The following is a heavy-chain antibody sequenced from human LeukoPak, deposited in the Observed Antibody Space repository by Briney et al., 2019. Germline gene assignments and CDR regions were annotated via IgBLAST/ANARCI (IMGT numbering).Heavy chain of an antibody. CDR1: GCTFSSYG. Sequence: GGSLRLSCAASGCTFSSYGMHWVRQAPGKGLDGVAVICYDGSKKYYADSVKGRFTISRENSKNTLYLQMNSLRAEDTAVYYCARDLHYYGSGSYYPLLDYWGQGTLVTVSS. J-gene: IGHJ4*02. CDR3: ARDLHYYGSGSYYPLLDY. V-gene: IGHV3-33*01. CDR2: ICYDGSKK. D-gene: IGHD3-10*01.